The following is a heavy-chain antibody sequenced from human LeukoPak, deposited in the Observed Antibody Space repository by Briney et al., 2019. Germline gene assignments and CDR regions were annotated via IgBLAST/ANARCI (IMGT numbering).Heavy chain of an antibody. CDR1: GGSFSGYY. CDR2: IYYSGST. Sequence: SETLSLTCAVYGGSFSGYYWSWIRQPPGKGLEWIGYIYYSGSTNYNPSLKSRVTISVDTSKNQFSLKLSSVTAADTAVYYCARESVYSSSWYGSYYYYYYMDVWGKGTTVTVSS. V-gene: IGHV4-59*01. J-gene: IGHJ6*03. D-gene: IGHD6-13*01. CDR3: ARESVYSSSWYGSYYYYYYMDV.